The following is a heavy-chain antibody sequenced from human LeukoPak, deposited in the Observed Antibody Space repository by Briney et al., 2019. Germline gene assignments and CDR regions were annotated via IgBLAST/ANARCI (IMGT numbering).Heavy chain of an antibody. CDR2: IKQDGSEK. J-gene: IGHJ6*03. Sequence: PGGSLRLSCAASGFTFSSYWMSWVRQAPGKGLEWVANIKQDGSEKYYVDSVKGRFTISRDNAENSLYLQMNSLRAEDTAVYYCARIYSSSHYYYYYYMDVWGKGTTVTVSS. CDR3: ARIYSSSHYYYYYYMDV. D-gene: IGHD6-13*01. CDR1: GFTFSSYW. V-gene: IGHV3-7*01.